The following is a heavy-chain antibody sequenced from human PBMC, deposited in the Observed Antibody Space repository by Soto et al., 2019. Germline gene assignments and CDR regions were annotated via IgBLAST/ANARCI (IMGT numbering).Heavy chain of an antibody. CDR2: TYYRSKWYD. V-gene: IGHV6-1*01. D-gene: IGHD6-13*01. CDR1: GDRVSSKSVA. J-gene: IGHJ4*01. CDR3: ARVRFGQQMPHFDY. Sequence: QTLSLTCAIFGDRVSSKSVAWNWIRQSPSRGLEWLGRTYYRSKWYDDYAVSVKSRIIINPDTSKNQFSLQLNSVTHEDTAVYYCARVRFGQQMPHFDYWGHGILVTVSS.